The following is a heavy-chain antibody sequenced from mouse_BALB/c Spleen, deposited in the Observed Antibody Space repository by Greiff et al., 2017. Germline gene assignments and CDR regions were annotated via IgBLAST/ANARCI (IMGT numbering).Heavy chain of an antibody. D-gene: IGHD2-10*02. V-gene: IGHV3-8*02. CDR2: ISYSGST. CDR1: GDSITSGY. CDR3: ARYKYGNSIFDY. J-gene: IGHJ2*01. Sequence: EVKLMESGPSLVKPSQTLSLTCSVTGDSITSGYWNWIRKFPGNKLEYMGYISYSGSTYYNPSLKSRISITRDTSKNQYYLQLNSVTTEDTATYYCARYKYGNSIFDYWGQGTTLTVSS.